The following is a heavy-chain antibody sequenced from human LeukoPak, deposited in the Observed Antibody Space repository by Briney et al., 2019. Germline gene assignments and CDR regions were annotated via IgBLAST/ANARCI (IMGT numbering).Heavy chain of an antibody. CDR2: IYYSGST. V-gene: IGHV4-59*01. Sequence: KPSETLSLTCTVSGGSINTYFWSWIRQPPGKGLEWIGYIYYSGSTNYNPSLKSRVTISVDTSKNQFSLKLSSVTAADTAVYYRARGVTGGCYGDFQHWGQGTLLSLSS. CDR1: GGSINTYF. CDR3: ARGVTGGCYGDFQH. D-gene: IGHD6-19*01. J-gene: IGHJ1*01.